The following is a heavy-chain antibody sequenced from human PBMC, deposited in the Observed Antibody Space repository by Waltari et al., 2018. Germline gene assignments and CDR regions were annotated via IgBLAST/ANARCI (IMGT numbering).Heavy chain of an antibody. Sequence: EVQLLESGGGLVQPGGSLTLSCAASGSAFNTYAMSWVRQAPGKGLEWISGISPTGLTTYYRDSVKGRFTISRDTSKNMLYLQMNSLSGEDSALYFCAKEVLSSGHYWYFDLWGRGTLVTVSS. CDR3: AKEVLSSGHYWYFDL. J-gene: IGHJ2*01. CDR2: ISPTGLTT. CDR1: GSAFNTYA. D-gene: IGHD2-8*02. V-gene: IGHV3-23*01.